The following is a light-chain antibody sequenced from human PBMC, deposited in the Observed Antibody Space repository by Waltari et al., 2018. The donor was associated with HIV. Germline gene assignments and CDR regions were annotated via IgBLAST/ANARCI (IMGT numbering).Light chain of an antibody. CDR2: LNSDGSH. V-gene: IGLV4-69*01. J-gene: IGLJ3*02. CDR3: QTWGTGIHVV. Sequence: QLVLTHSPSASASLGPSVQLTCTLTSGHSCYAIAGHQHQPEKAPRYLMRLNSDGSHTKGDGIPDRFSGSSSGAERYLIISSLQSEDEADYYCQTWGTGIHVVFGGGTKLTVL. CDR1: SGHSCYA.